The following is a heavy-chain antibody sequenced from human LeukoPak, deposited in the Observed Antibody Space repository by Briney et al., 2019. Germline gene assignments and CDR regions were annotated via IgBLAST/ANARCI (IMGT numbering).Heavy chain of an antibody. V-gene: IGHV4-4*02. CDR2: IYHSGST. Sequence: SGTLSLTCAVSGGSISSSNWWSWVRQPPGKGLEWIGEIYHSGSTNYNPSLKSRVTISVDTSKNQFSLKLSSVTAADTAVYYCARISCSGGKCYLSAFDIWGQGTMVTVSS. CDR1: GGSISSSNW. J-gene: IGHJ3*02. D-gene: IGHD2-15*01. CDR3: ARISCSGGKCYLSAFDI.